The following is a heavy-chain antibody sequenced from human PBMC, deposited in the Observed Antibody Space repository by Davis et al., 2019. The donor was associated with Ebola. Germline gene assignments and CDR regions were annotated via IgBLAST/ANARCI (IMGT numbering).Heavy chain of an antibody. CDR1: GGSISSSSYY. CDR2: IYYSGST. V-gene: IGHV4-39*01. J-gene: IGHJ6*02. D-gene: IGHD6-19*01. CDR3: ARVARQWLAYGMDV. Sequence: SETLSLTCTVSGGSISSSSYYWGWIRQPPGEGLEWIGSIYYSGSTYYNPSLKSRVTISVDTSKNQFSLKLSSVTAADTAVYYCARVARQWLAYGMDVWGQGTTVTVSS.